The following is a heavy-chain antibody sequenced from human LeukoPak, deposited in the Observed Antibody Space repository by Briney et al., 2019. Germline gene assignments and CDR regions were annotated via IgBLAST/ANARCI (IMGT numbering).Heavy chain of an antibody. CDR1: GFTFSSYS. D-gene: IGHD2-2*01. Sequence: GGSLRLSCAASGFTFSSYSMNWVRQAPGKGLEWVSSISSSSYIYYADSVKGRFTISRDNAKNSLYLQMNSLRAEDTAVYYCAYEGSSASRGAFDIWGQGTMVTVSS. J-gene: IGHJ3*02. V-gene: IGHV3-21*01. CDR3: AYEGSSASRGAFDI. CDR2: ISSSSYI.